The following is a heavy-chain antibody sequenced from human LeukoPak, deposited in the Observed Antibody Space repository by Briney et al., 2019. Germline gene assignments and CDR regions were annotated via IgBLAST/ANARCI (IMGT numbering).Heavy chain of an antibody. V-gene: IGHV4-59*01. CDR1: GGSISSYY. Sequence: SETLSLTCTVSGGSISSYYWSWIRQPPGKGLEWIGYIYYSGSTNYNPSLKSRVPISVDTSKNQFSLKLSSVTAADTAVYCCARVMVFPFYYDSSGYYYVPLYYYYMDVWGKGTTVTVSS. J-gene: IGHJ6*03. CDR3: ARVMVFPFYYDSSGYYYVPLYYYYMDV. D-gene: IGHD3-22*01. CDR2: IYYSGST.